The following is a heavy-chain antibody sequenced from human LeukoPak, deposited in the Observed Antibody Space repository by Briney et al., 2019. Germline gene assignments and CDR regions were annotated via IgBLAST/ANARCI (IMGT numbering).Heavy chain of an antibody. D-gene: IGHD3-10*01. V-gene: IGHV4-59*12. J-gene: IGHJ4*02. CDR3: ARGTMVRGVIIHPFDY. CDR2: IYYSGST. CDR1: GGSITNYY. Sequence: SETLSLTCTVSGGSITNYYWSWIRQPPGKGLEWIGSIYYSGSTYYNPSLKSRVTISVDTSKNQFSLKLSSVTAADTAVYYCARGTMVRGVIIHPFDYWGQGTLVTVSS.